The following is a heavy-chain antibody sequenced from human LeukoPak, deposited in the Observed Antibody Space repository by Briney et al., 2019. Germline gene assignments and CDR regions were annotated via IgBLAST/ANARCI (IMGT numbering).Heavy chain of an antibody. CDR3: ARWDGRGGPDY. V-gene: IGHV3-7*01. CDR1: GFTLSNYW. CDR2: IKQDGSEK. D-gene: IGHD3-16*01. Sequence: GGSLRLSCAASGFTLSNYWMSWVRQAPGKGLNWVANIKQDGSEKYYVDSVKGRFTISRDNAKNSLYLEMNSLRAEDTAAYYCARWDGRGGPDYWGQGTLVTVSS. J-gene: IGHJ4*02.